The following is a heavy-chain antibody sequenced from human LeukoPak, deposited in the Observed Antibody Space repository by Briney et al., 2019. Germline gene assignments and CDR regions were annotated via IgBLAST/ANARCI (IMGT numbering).Heavy chain of an antibody. D-gene: IGHD3-22*01. Sequence: ASVKVSCEASGYTFTSYGISWVRQAPGQGLEWMGWISAYNGNTNYAQKLQGRVTMTTDTSTSTAYMELRSLRSDDTAVYYCARVRYYYDSSGYSSVYYGMDVWGQGTTVTVSS. J-gene: IGHJ6*02. CDR2: ISAYNGNT. CDR1: GYTFTSYG. CDR3: ARVRYYYDSSGYSSVYYGMDV. V-gene: IGHV1-18*01.